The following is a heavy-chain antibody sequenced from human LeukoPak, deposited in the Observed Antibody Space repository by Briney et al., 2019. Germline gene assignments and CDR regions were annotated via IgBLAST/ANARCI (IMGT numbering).Heavy chain of an antibody. J-gene: IGHJ3*02. CDR3: ARDRGLSSWYDAFDI. Sequence: GRSLRLSCAASGFTFSSYAMHWVRQAPGKGLEWVAVISYDGSNKYYADSVEGRFTISRDNSKNTLYLQMNSLRAEDTAVYYCARDRGLSSWYDAFDIWGQGTMVTVSS. CDR2: ISYDGSNK. V-gene: IGHV3-30-3*01. CDR1: GFTFSSYA. D-gene: IGHD6-13*01.